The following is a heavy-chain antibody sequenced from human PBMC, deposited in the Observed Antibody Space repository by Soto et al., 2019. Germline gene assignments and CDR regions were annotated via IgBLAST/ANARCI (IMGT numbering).Heavy chain of an antibody. CDR2: VYYSGTT. CDR1: GGSISTDDHY. J-gene: IGHJ4*02. CDR3: ATLRSRWNIDY. Sequence: QVQLQESGPELVKPSQTLSLTCTVSGGSISTDDHYWSWIRQSPGKSLEWIGYVYYSGTTHYNPSLNSRLFISLDTSKNHFSLQLTSVTAADTAVYYSATLRSRWNIDYWGQGTLVTVSS. V-gene: IGHV4-30-4*01. D-gene: IGHD1-1*01.